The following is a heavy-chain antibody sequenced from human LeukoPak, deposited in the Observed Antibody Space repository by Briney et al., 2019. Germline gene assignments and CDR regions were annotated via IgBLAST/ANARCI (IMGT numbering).Heavy chain of an antibody. Sequence: PGGSLRLSCAASEFTFSYYGMHWVRQAPGKGLEWVAVIWYDGSNKYYADSVKGRFTISRDNSKNTLFLQMNSLRAEDTAVYYCARDMNMGYWGQGTLVTVSS. CDR1: EFTFSYYG. V-gene: IGHV3-33*01. D-gene: IGHD1/OR15-1a*01. CDR3: ARDMNMGY. J-gene: IGHJ4*02. CDR2: IWYDGSNK.